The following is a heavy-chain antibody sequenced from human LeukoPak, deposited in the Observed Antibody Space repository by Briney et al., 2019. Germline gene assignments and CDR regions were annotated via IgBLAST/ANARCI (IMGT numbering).Heavy chain of an antibody. V-gene: IGHV3-48*01. CDR3: ARGKAQGLFAKYYFDY. CDR1: GFTFSSYS. J-gene: IGHJ4*02. CDR2: ISSSSTI. Sequence: GGSLRLSCAASGFTFSSYSMNWVRQAPGKGLEWVSYISSSSTIYYADSVKGRFTISRDNAKNSLYLQMNSLRAEDTAVYYCARGKAQGLFAKYYFDYWGQGTLVTVSS.